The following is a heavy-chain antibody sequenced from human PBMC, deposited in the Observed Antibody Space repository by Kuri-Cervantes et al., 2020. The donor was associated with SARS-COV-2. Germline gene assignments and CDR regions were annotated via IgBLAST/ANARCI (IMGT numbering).Heavy chain of an antibody. D-gene: IGHD4-17*01. J-gene: IGHJ4*02. CDR1: GFTFSSYY. V-gene: IGHV3-74*01. Sequence: GESLKISCVASGFTFSSYYVHWVRQAPGKGPVWVSRINSDGSSTAYADSVKGRFTISRDNSKNTLYLQMNSLRAEDTAVYYCAKVPTVTTSLSDYWGQGTLVTVSS. CDR2: INSDGSST. CDR3: AKVPTVTTSLSDY.